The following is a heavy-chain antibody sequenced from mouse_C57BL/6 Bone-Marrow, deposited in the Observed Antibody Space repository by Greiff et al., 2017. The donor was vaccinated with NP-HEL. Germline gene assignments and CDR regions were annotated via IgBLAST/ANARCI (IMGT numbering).Heavy chain of an antibody. V-gene: IGHV1-81*01. CDR3: AREGGTTVVFDY. Sequence: LQESGAELARPGASVKLSCKASGYTFTSYGISWVKQRTGQGLEWIGEIYPRSGNTYYNEKFKGKATLTADKSSSTAYMELRSLTSEDSAVYFCAREGGTTVVFDYWGQGTTLTVSS. CDR2: IYPRSGNT. CDR1: GYTFTSYG. J-gene: IGHJ2*01. D-gene: IGHD1-1*01.